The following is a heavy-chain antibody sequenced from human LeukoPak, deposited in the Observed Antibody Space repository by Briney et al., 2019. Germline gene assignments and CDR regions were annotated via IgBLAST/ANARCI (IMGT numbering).Heavy chain of an antibody. CDR2: INPNSGGT. V-gene: IGHV1-2*02. J-gene: IGHJ5*02. D-gene: IGHD3-16*01. Sequence: ASVKVSCKASGGTFSSYAISWVRQAPGQGLEWMGWINPNSGGTNYAQKFQGRVTMTRDTSISTAYMELSRLRSDDTAVYYCARDYDYVWGSYDSNWFDPWGRGTLVTVSS. CDR1: GGTFSSYA. CDR3: ARDYDYVWGSYDSNWFDP.